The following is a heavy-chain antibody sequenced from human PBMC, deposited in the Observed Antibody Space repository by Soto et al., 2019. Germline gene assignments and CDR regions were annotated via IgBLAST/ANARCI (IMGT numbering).Heavy chain of an antibody. J-gene: IGHJ5*02. CDR2: VAYSGTT. D-gene: IGHD1-26*01. Sequence: QVQLQESGPGLVKPSETLTLTCTVSPGSISSSYWSWIRQPPGRGLEWIGPVAYSGTTKYNPSLKSRGSISVSTSKSHFSLRLTSVTAADTAVYYCAREAQDYYFDHWGQGILVTVSS. CDR3: AREAQDYYFDH. V-gene: IGHV4-59*01. CDR1: PGSISSSY.